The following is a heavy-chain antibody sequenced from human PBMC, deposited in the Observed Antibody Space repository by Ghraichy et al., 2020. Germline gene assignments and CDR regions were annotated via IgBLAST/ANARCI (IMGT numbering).Heavy chain of an antibody. CDR1: GGTFSSYA. CDR3: ARDEASGLWFGELGLGGD. CDR2: IIPIFGTA. V-gene: IGHV1-69*13. D-gene: IGHD3-10*01. J-gene: IGHJ4*02. Sequence: SVKVSCKASGGTFSSYAISWVRQAPGQGLEWMGGIIPIFGTANYAQKFQGRVTITADESTSTAYMELSSLRSEDTAVYYCARDEASGLWFGELGLGGDWGQGTLVTVSS.